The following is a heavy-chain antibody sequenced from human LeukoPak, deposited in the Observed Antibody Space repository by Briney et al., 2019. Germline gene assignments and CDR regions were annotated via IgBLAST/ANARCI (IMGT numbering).Heavy chain of an antibody. CDR3: GRDALVGYFSYYYMDV. Sequence: SETLSLTCTVSGGSISSHYWTWIRQSPVKGLEWIGDISNSGSTSYNPSLKSRVTISIDTSKNQFSLKLSSVTAADTAVYYCGRDALVGYFSYYYMDVWGKGTAVTVSS. J-gene: IGHJ6*03. CDR1: GGSISSHY. CDR2: ISNSGST. V-gene: IGHV4-59*11. D-gene: IGHD2-15*01.